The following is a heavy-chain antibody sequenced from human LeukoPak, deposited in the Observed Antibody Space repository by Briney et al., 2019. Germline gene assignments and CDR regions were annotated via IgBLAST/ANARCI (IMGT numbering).Heavy chain of an antibody. CDR2: IIPIFGTA. Sequence: SVKLSCKASGGTFSSYAISWVRQAPRQGREWMGRIIPIFGTANYAQNLQGRVNITADKSTSTAYMEVSSLRFEDTAVYYCAILRGRYFYDSSCYYWNLYDYWGQGTLVTVSS. J-gene: IGHJ4*02. V-gene: IGHV1-69*06. CDR3: AILRGRYFYDSSCYYWNLYDY. D-gene: IGHD3-22*01. CDR1: GGTFSSYA.